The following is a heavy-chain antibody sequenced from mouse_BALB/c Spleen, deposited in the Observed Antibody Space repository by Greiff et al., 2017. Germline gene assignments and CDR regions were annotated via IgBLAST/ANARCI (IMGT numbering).Heavy chain of an antibody. V-gene: IGHV5-6-5*01. CDR3: ARELITTVVDAMDY. J-gene: IGHJ4*01. CDR2: ISSGGST. CDR1: GFTFSSYA. Sequence: EVKLMESGGGLVKPGGSLKLSCAASGFTFSSYAMSWVRQTPEKRLEWVASISSGGSTYYPDSVKGRFTISRDNARNILYLQMSSLRSEDTAMYYCARELITTVVDAMDYWGQGTSVTVSS. D-gene: IGHD1-1*01.